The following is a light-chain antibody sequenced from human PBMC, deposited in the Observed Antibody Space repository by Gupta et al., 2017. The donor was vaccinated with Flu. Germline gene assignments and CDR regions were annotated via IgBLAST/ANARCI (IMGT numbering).Light chain of an antibody. CDR2: KSS. Sequence: PSTLSAYVGDRATIACRASQSISSSLAWYQQKPGKAPKLLIYKSSKGESGVPSRFSGSGSGTEFTLTISSLQPDDFANYYCQQEDSSSLTFGGGTKVDI. J-gene: IGKJ4*01. V-gene: IGKV1-5*03. CDR3: QQEDSSSLT. CDR1: QSISSS.